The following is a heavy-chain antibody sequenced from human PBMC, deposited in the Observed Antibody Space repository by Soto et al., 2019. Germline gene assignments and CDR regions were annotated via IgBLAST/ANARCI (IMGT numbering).Heavy chain of an antibody. CDR1: GDVFRSYG. Sequence: ASVKVSCKASGDVFRSYGIKWVRQAPGQGLEWMGGIIPISGTTNYAQKFQGRVAITADESTDTVYMELSRLRSEDTAVYFCARVRCFNGLCHTADYGMDVWGQGTTVTVSS. D-gene: IGHD2-8*01. J-gene: IGHJ6*02. CDR2: IIPISGTT. CDR3: ARVRCFNGLCHTADYGMDV. V-gene: IGHV1-69*13.